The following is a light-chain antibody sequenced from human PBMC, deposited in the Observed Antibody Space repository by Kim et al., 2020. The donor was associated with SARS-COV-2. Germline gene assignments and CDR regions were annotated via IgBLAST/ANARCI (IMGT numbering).Light chain of an antibody. J-gene: IGLJ3*02. CDR3: SSYAGSNNRV. CDR2: EVN. Sequence: QSALTQPPSASGSPGQSVAISCTGSSSDVGAYNYVSWYQQHPGKAPKLIIYEVNEPPSEVPDRFSGSKSGNTASLTVSGLQAEDEADYYCSSYAGSNNRVFGGGTQLTVL. CDR1: SSDVGAYNY. V-gene: IGLV2-8*01.